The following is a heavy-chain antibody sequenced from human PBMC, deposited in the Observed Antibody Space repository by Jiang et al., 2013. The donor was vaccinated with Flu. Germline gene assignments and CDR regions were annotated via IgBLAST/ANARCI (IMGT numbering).Heavy chain of an antibody. Sequence: GVVQPGRSLRLSCAASGFTFSSYAIHWVRQAPGKGLEWVAVISYDGSNKYYADSVKGRFTISRDNSKNTLYLRMNSLRPDDTAVYYCARPTGDTADFDYWGQGTLVTVSS. V-gene: IGHV3-30-3*01. CDR2: ISYDGSNK. J-gene: IGHJ4*02. CDR1: GFTFSSYA. D-gene: IGHD5-18*01. CDR3: ARPTGDTADFDY.